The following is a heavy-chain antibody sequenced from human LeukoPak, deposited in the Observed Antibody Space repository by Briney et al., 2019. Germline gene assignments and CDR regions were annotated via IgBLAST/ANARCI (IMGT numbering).Heavy chain of an antibody. D-gene: IGHD3-22*01. Sequence: PSETLSLTCAVYGGSSSGYYWSWIRQPPGKGLEWIGEINHSGSTNYNPSLKSRVTISVDTSKNQFSLKLSSVTAADTAVYYCARVAYDSSGSRAFDIWGQGTMVTVSS. CDR1: GGSSSGYY. CDR2: INHSGST. CDR3: ARVAYDSSGSRAFDI. J-gene: IGHJ3*02. V-gene: IGHV4-34*01.